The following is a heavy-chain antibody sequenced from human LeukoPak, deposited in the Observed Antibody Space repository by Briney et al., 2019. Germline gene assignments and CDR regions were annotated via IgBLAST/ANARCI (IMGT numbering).Heavy chain of an antibody. V-gene: IGHV4-59*12. CDR3: ARATRGDRDV. CDR2: THSSGST. J-gene: IGHJ6*02. Sequence: SEALSLTCTVAGGSISSFYWGWIRQPPGKGVEWIGHTHSSGSTNYNPSLKSRVTISVDTSKNQFSLKLSSMTAADTAVYYCARATRGDRDVWGQGTTVTVSS. CDR1: GGSISSFY. D-gene: IGHD3-10*01.